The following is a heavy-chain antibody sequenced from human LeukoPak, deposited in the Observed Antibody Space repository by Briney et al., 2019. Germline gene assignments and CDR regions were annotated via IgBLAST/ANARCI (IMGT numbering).Heavy chain of an antibody. CDR1: GFTVSSNY. CDR2: IYSGGTT. D-gene: IGHD3-22*01. J-gene: IGHJ5*02. CDR3: ARNYYDRSIDWFDP. Sequence: GGSLRLSCAASGFTVSSNYMSWVRQAPGKGLEWVSVIYSGGTTYYADSVKGRFTISRDNSKNTLYLQMNSLRAEDTAVYYCARNYYDRSIDWFDPWGQGTLVTVSS. V-gene: IGHV3-66*01.